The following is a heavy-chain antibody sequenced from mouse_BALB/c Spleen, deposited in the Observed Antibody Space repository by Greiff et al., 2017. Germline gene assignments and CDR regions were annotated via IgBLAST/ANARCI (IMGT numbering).Heavy chain of an antibody. CDR3: ATAYYGSSSFAY. CDR1: GFTFSSYA. CDR2: ISSGGSYT. D-gene: IGHD1-1*01. Sequence: EVKLMESGGGLVKPGGSLKLSCAASGFTFSSYAMSWVRQSPEKRLEWVAEISSGGSYTYYPDTVTGRFTISRDNAKNTLYLEMSSLRSEDTAMYYCATAYYGSSSFAYWGQGTLVTVSA. J-gene: IGHJ3*01. V-gene: IGHV5-9-4*01.